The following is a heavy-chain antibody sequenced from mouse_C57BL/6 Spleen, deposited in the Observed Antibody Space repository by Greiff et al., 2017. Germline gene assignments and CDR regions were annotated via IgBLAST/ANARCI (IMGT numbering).Heavy chain of an antibody. CDR3: AREEGSYGSSHWYFDV. J-gene: IGHJ1*03. CDR1: GYTFTSYG. D-gene: IGHD1-1*01. Sequence: QVQLQQSGAELARPGASVKLSCKASGYTFTSYGISWVKQRTGQGLEWIGEIYPRSGNTYYNEKFKGKATLTADKSSSTAYMELRSLTSEDSAVYFCAREEGSYGSSHWYFDVWGTGTTVTVSS. CDR2: IYPRSGNT. V-gene: IGHV1-81*01.